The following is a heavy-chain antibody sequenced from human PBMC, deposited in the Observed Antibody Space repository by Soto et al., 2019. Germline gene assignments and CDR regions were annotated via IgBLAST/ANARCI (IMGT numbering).Heavy chain of an antibody. Sequence: QVQLVESGGGVVQPGRSLRLSCAASGFTFSSYGMHWVRQAPGKGLEWVAVIWYDGSNKYYADSVKGRFTISRDNSKNTLYLQMNSLRAEDTAVYYCARWSSSWYYFDYWGQGTLVTVSS. V-gene: IGHV3-33*01. CDR3: ARWSSSWYYFDY. D-gene: IGHD6-13*01. J-gene: IGHJ4*02. CDR2: IWYDGSNK. CDR1: GFTFSSYG.